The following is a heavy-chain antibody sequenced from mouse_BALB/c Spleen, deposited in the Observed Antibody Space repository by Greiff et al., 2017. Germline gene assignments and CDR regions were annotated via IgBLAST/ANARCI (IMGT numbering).Heavy chain of an antibody. CDR2: ISYSGST. V-gene: IGHV3-2*02. Sequence: EVKLMESGPGLVKPSQSLSLTCTVTGYSITSDYAWNWIRQFPGNKLEWMGYISYSGSTSYNPSLKSRISITRDTSKNQFFLQLNSVTTEDTATYYCARRDDYDGTYWGQGTSVTVSS. CDR1: GYSITSDYA. D-gene: IGHD2-4*01. J-gene: IGHJ4*01. CDR3: ARRDDYDGTY.